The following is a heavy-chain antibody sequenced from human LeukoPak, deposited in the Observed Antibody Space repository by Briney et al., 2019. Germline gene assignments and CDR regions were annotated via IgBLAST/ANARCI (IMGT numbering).Heavy chain of an antibody. Sequence: SVKVSCKASGGTFSSYAIIWVRQAPGQGLEWMGRIIPILGIANYAQKFQGRVTITADKSTSTAYMELSSLRSEDTAVYYCARDRYCSSTSCLYWFDPWGQGTLVTVSS. V-gene: IGHV1-69*04. D-gene: IGHD2-2*01. CDR1: GGTFSSYA. CDR2: IIPILGIA. CDR3: ARDRYCSSTSCLYWFDP. J-gene: IGHJ5*02.